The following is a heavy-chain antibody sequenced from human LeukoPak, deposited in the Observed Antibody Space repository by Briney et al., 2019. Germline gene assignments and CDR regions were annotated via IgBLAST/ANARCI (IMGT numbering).Heavy chain of an antibody. Sequence: PSETLSLTCAVYGVTFSSYPWTWIRQAPGKGLEWVGDIFHSGSTKYNPSLKGRFTMSGDTSKNQFSLKMNSVRAADTAVYYCARGAPGYWGKGTLVTVSP. CDR1: GVTFSSYP. CDR3: ARGAPGY. CDR2: IFHSGST. J-gene: IGHJ4*02. D-gene: IGHD4/OR15-4a*01. V-gene: IGHV4-34*12.